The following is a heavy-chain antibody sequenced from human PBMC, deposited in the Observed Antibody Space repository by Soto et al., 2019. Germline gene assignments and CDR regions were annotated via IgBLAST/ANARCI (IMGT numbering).Heavy chain of an antibody. D-gene: IGHD1-26*01. Sequence: QVQLVQSGAEVKKPGSSVKVSCKASGGTFSSYAISWVRQAPGQGLEWMGGIIHIFGTANYAQKIQGRVTITGDDSTNTAYMELSSLRSEDTAVYYCARPIVGATYCYYRGMDVWGQGTTVTVSS. CDR3: ARPIVGATYCYYRGMDV. V-gene: IGHV1-69*12. CDR1: GGTFSSYA. J-gene: IGHJ6*02. CDR2: IIHIFGTA.